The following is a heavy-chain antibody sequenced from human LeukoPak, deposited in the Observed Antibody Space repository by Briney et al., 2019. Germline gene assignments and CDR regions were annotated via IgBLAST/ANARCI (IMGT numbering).Heavy chain of an antibody. D-gene: IGHD2-15*01. J-gene: IGHJ4*02. CDR1: GFTFSGFA. CDR3: ARDHPYCSGGSCHGGNFDY. CDR2: ISRSGEST. V-gene: IGHV3-23*01. Sequence: GGTLRLSCAASGFTFSGFAMSWIRQAPGKGLEWVSSISRSGESTFYADSVRGRFTISRDNSKNTLYLQMNSLRAEDTAVYYCARDHPYCSGGSCHGGNFDYWGQGTLVTVSS.